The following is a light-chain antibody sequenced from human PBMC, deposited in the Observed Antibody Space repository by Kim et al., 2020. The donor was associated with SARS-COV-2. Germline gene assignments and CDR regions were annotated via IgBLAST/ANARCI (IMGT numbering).Light chain of an antibody. Sequence: GKTVTIAVTRSSGSIASNYVQWYQQRPGSAPTTVIYEDNQRPSGVPDRFSGSIDSSSNSASLTISGLKTEDEADYYCQSYDSSTWVFGGGTQLTVL. CDR2: EDN. CDR1: SGSIASNY. CDR3: QSYDSSTWV. V-gene: IGLV6-57*03. J-gene: IGLJ3*02.